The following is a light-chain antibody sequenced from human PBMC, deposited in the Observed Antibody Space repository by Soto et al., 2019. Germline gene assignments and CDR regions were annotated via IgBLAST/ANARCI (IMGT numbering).Light chain of an antibody. CDR1: QSVSSRY. CDR2: GAS. Sequence: EIVFTQSPGTLSLSPWERATFSCRASQSVSSRYLAWYQQKPGQAPRLLIYGASSRATGIPDRFSGSGSGTDFTLTISRLEPEDFAVYYCQQYSSSPRVTFGQGTRLEIK. J-gene: IGKJ5*01. V-gene: IGKV3-20*01. CDR3: QQYSSSPRVT.